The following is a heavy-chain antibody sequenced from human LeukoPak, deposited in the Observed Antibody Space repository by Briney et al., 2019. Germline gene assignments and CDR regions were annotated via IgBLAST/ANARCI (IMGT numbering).Heavy chain of an antibody. Sequence: SGPTLVNPTQTLTLTCTFSVFSLSTSGVGVGWIRQPPGKALEWLALIYWNDDKRYSPSLKSRLTITKDTSKNQVVLTMTNMDPVDTATYYCAHRRTYYDVLTGFYNVNYFDYWGQGTLVTVSS. CDR2: IYWNDDK. CDR1: VFSLSTSGVG. CDR3: AHRRTYYDVLTGFYNVNYFDY. D-gene: IGHD3-9*01. V-gene: IGHV2-5*01. J-gene: IGHJ4*02.